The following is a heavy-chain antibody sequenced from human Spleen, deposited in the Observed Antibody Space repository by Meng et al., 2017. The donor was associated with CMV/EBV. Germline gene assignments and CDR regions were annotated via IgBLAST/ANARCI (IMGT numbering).Heavy chain of an antibody. CDR2: VDAEDGEA. J-gene: IGHJ6*02. CDR3: ATAPRRMTLFGGGVDYFYYSMDV. V-gene: IGHV1-69-2*01. D-gene: IGHD3-3*01. Sequence: IHWVQQAPGRGLEWVGLVDAEDGEAEYAEKFQGRVTITADTSTGTAYMELSSLRSEDTAVYYCATAPRRMTLFGGGVDYFYYSMDVWGQGTTVTVSS.